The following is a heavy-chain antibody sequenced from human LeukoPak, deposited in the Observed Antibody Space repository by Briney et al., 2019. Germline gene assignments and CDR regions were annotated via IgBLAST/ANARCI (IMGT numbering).Heavy chain of an antibody. V-gene: IGHV1-18*01. CDR2: ISAYNGNT. J-gene: IGHJ4*02. D-gene: IGHD1-7*01. Sequence: ASVKVPCKASGYTFTSYGISWVRQAPGQGFEWMGWISAYNGNTNYAQKLQGRVTMTTDTSTSTAYMELSSLRSEDTAVYYCARGGGITGTTYHERTFDYWGQGTLVTVSS. CDR1: GYTFTSYG. CDR3: ARGGGITGTTYHERTFDY.